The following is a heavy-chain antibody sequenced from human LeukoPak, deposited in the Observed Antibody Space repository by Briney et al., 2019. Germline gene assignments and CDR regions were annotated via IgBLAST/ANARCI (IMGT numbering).Heavy chain of an antibody. D-gene: IGHD1-26*01. Sequence: PGGSLRLSCAASGFTFSSYSMNWVRQAPGKGLEWVSSISSSSSYIYYADSVKGRFTISRDNAKNSLYLQMNTLRAEDTAVYYCARDRIYSGIYHDTFDIWGHGTMVTVSS. J-gene: IGHJ3*02. CDR3: ARDRIYSGIYHDTFDI. CDR2: ISSSSSYI. CDR1: GFTFSSYS. V-gene: IGHV3-21*01.